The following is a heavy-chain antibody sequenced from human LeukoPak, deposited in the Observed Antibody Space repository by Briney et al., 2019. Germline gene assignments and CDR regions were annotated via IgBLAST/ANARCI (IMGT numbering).Heavy chain of an antibody. CDR2: IYYSGST. CDR1: GGSISSYY. V-gene: IGHV4-39*01. J-gene: IGHJ3*02. Sequence: SETLSLTCTVSGGSISSYYWSWIRQPPGKGLEWIGSIYYSGSTYYNPSLKSRVTISVDTSKNQFSLKLSPVTAADTAVYYCARLPGDDDAFDIWGQGTMVTVSS. CDR3: ARLPGDDDAFDI. D-gene: IGHD2-21*01.